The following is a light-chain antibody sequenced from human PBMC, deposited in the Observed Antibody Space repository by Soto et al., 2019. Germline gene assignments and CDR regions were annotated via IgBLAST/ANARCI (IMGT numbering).Light chain of an antibody. V-gene: IGKV1-27*01. Sequence: DIQITQYPTSVSPYLLAIVTITCWASQGINIYLAWYQQAAGKVPKHLIYGASKLQSGVPSRFRGGGSGTNFTLTISSLQPEDVGTYYCQNYNSAPITFGQGTRLEI. CDR3: QNYNSAPIT. CDR2: GAS. J-gene: IGKJ5*01. CDR1: QGINIY.